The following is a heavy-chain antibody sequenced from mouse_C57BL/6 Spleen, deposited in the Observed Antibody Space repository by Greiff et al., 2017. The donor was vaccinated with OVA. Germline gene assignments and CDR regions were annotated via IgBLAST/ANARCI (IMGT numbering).Heavy chain of an antibody. Sequence: EVQGVESGGGLVQPGGSLSLSCAASGFTFTDYYMSWVRQPPGKALEWLGFIRNKANGYTTEYSASVKGRFTISRDNSQSILYLQMNAQRAEDSATYYCARLYDGYPAWFAYWGQGTLVTVSA. V-gene: IGHV7-3*01. D-gene: IGHD2-3*01. CDR2: IRNKANGYTT. J-gene: IGHJ3*01. CDR3: ARLYDGYPAWFAY. CDR1: GFTFTDYY.